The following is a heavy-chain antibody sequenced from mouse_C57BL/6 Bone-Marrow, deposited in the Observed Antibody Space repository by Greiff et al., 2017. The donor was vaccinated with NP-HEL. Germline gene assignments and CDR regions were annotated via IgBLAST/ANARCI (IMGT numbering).Heavy chain of an antibody. J-gene: IGHJ2*01. CDR3: ARGYYGGGYFGY. D-gene: IGHD1-1*01. CDR1: GFTFSDYG. CDR2: ISSGSSTI. Sequence: EVKLVESGGGLVKPGGSLKLSCAASGFTFSDYGMHWVRQAPEKGLEWVAYISSGSSTIYYADTVKGRFTISRDNAKNTLFLQMTSLRSEDTAVYYCARGYYGGGYFGYWGQGTTLTVSS. V-gene: IGHV5-17*01.